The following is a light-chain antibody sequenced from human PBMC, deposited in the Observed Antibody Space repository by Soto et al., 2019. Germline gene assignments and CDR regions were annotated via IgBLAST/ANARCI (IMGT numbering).Light chain of an antibody. Sequence: IVWTQTPSTLSLSPEKRATLSCRASQNISNYLIWYQQKPGQAPRLLIYDVSNRAAGIPARFSGSGSGTEFTLTISSLQSEDFAVYYCQQHHEWPATFGQGTKVDIK. V-gene: IGKV3-11*01. J-gene: IGKJ1*01. CDR3: QQHHEWPAT. CDR2: DVS. CDR1: QNISNY.